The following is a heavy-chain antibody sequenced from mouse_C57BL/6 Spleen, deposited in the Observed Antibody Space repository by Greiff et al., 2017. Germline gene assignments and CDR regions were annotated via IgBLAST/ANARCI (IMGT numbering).Heavy chain of an antibody. D-gene: IGHD2-10*02. CDR1: GFTFSDYG. CDR3: ARDLDAMDY. V-gene: IGHV5-15*01. CDR2: ISNLAYSI. J-gene: IGHJ4*01. Sequence: EVMLVESGGGLVQPGGSLKLSCAASGFTFSDYGMAWVRQAPRKGPEWVAFISNLAYSIYYADTVTGRFTISRENAKNTLYLEMSSLRSEDTAMYYCARDLDAMDYWGQGTSVTVSS.